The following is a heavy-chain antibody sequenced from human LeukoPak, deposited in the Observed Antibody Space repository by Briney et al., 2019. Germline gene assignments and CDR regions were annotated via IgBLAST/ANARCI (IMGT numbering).Heavy chain of an antibody. V-gene: IGHV3-30-3*01. Sequence: GGSLRLSCAASGFTFSSYAMHWVRQAPGKGLEWVAVISYDGSNKYYADSVKGRFTISRDNSKNTLYLQMNSLRAEDTAVYYCAREVNNWSYALLDYWGQGTLVTVSS. CDR1: GFTFSSYA. J-gene: IGHJ4*02. CDR3: AREVNNWSYALLDY. D-gene: IGHD1-7*01. CDR2: ISYDGSNK.